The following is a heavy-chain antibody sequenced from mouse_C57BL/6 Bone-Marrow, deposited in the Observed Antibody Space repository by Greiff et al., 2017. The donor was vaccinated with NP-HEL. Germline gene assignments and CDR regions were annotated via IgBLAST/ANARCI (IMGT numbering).Heavy chain of an antibody. CDR2: IDPSDSET. CDR3: ARNGDGYYVNWYFDV. Sequence: QVQLQQPGAELVRPGSSVKLSCKASGYTFTSYWMHWVKQRPIQGLEWIGNIDPSDSETHYNQKFKDKATLTVDKSSSTAYMQLSSLTSEDSAVYYCARNGDGYYVNWYFDVWGTGTTVTVSS. CDR1: GYTFTSYW. D-gene: IGHD2-3*01. J-gene: IGHJ1*03. V-gene: IGHV1-52*01.